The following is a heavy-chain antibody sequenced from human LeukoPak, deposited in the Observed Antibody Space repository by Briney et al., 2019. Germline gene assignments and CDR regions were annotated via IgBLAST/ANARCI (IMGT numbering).Heavy chain of an antibody. J-gene: IGHJ4*02. Sequence: ASVKVSCKASGYTFTGYYMHWVRQAPGQGLEWMGRINPNSGGTNYAQKFQGRVTMTRDTSISTAYMELSRLRSDDTAVYYCARDASIRTYYYDSSGYSDYWGQGTLVTVSS. D-gene: IGHD3-22*01. V-gene: IGHV1-2*06. CDR1: GYTFTGYY. CDR2: INPNSGGT. CDR3: ARDASIRTYYYDSSGYSDY.